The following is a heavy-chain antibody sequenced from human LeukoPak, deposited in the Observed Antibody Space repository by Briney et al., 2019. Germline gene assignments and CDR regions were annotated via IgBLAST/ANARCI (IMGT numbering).Heavy chain of an antibody. CDR3: ARELTGTGSPDY. Sequence: SETLSLTCTVSGGSISSYYWSWIRQPPGKGLEWIGYIYYSGSTNYNPSPKSRVTISVDTSKNQFSLKLSSVTAADTAVYYCARELTGTGSPDYWGQGTLVTVSS. J-gene: IGHJ4*02. V-gene: IGHV4-59*01. CDR2: IYYSGST. CDR1: GGSISSYY. D-gene: IGHD1-7*01.